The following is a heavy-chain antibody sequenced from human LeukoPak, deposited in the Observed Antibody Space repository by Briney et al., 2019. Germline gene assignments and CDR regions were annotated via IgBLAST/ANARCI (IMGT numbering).Heavy chain of an antibody. V-gene: IGHV1-8*03. CDR1: GYAFTSYD. CDR2: MNPNSGNT. J-gene: IGHJ3*02. D-gene: IGHD2-2*01. Sequence: ASVKVSCKASGYAFTSYDINWVRQATGQGLEWMGWMNPNSGNTGYAQKFQGRVTITRNTSISTAYMELSSLRSEDTAMYYCARGGGYCSSTSCYSYGFDIWGQGTMVTVSS. CDR3: ARGGGYCSSTSCYSYGFDI.